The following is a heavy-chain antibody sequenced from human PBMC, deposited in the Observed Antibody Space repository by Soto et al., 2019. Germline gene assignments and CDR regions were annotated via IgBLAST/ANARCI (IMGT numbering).Heavy chain of an antibody. CDR3: AREGGESSDGLYYFDY. J-gene: IGHJ4*02. CDR1: GGSTSSDNY. V-gene: IGHV4-30-4*01. Sequence: SETLSLTCTVSGGSTSSDNYWSWIRQPPGKGLEWIGHIYYSGNTDYNPSLKSRLAISIDTSKNQFSLKLSSVTAADTAVYFCAREGGESSDGLYYFDYWGQGSLVTVSS. D-gene: IGHD3-16*01. CDR2: IYYSGNT.